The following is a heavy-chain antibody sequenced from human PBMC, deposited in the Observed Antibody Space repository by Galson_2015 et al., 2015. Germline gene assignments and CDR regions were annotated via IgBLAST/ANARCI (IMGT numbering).Heavy chain of an antibody. CDR3: TRGLLEYSSSWYLPGNGGDAFDI. D-gene: IGHD6-13*01. J-gene: IGHJ3*02. CDR2: IRSKAYGGTT. V-gene: IGHV3-49*03. Sequence: SLRLSCAASGFTFGDYAMSWFRQAPGKGLEWVGFIRSKAYGGTTEYAASVKGRFTISRDDSKSIAYLQMNSLKTEDTAVYYCTRGLLEYSSSWYLPGNGGDAFDIWGQGTMVTVSS. CDR1: GFTFGDYA.